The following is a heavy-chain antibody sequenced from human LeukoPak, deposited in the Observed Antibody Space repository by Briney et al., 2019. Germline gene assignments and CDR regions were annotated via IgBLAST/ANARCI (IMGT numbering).Heavy chain of an antibody. CDR2: ISWNSDNI. D-gene: IGHD1-26*01. CDR1: GFTFNDYA. Sequence: PGGSLRLSCAASGFTFNDYAMHWVRQAPGKGLEWVSGISWNSDNIGYADSVKGRFTISRDNAKNSLYLQMNSLRGEDTALYYCAKDSRHIVGGSYYYYGMDVWGQGTTVTVSS. V-gene: IGHV3-9*01. CDR3: AKDSRHIVGGSYYYYGMDV. J-gene: IGHJ6*02.